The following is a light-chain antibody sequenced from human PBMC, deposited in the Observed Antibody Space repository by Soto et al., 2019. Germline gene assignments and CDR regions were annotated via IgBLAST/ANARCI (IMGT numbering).Light chain of an antibody. V-gene: IGKV3-15*01. CDR2: GAS. CDR1: QSVSSN. J-gene: IGKJ1*01. CDR3: XXXXNWPPWT. Sequence: EVVMTQSPATLSVSPGERATLSCRASQSVSSNLAWYQQKPGQAPRLLIYGASTRATGIPARFSGSGSGTEFTLTISSLQSEDXXVXXXXXXXNWPPWTFGQGTKVEIK.